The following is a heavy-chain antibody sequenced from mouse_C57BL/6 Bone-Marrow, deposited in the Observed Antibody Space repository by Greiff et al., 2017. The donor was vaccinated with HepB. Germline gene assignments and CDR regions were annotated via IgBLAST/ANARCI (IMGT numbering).Heavy chain of an antibody. Sequence: QVHVKQSGAELVRPGTSVKVSCKASGYAFTNYLIEWVKQRPGQGLEWIGVINPGSGGTNYNEKFKGKATLTADKSSSTAYMQLSSLTSEDSAVYFCARDYGSRYAMDYWGRGTSVTVSS. CDR3: ARDYGSRYAMDY. CDR2: INPGSGGT. V-gene: IGHV1-54*01. CDR1: GYAFTNYL. J-gene: IGHJ4*01. D-gene: IGHD1-1*01.